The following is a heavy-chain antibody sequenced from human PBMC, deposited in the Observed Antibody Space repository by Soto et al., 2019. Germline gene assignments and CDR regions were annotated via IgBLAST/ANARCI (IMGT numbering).Heavy chain of an antibody. CDR3: ARGPSNFYGDYPYFDY. V-gene: IGHV1-2*02. D-gene: IGHD4-17*01. CDR2: IKPNSGGT. CDR1: GYTFTGYY. J-gene: IGHJ4*02. Sequence: QVQLVQSGAEVQKPGASVKVSCKASGYTFTGYYMHWVRQAPGQGREWMGWIKPNSGGTNYAQKFQGRVTMTRDTSISTAYMELSRLRSDDTAVYYCARGPSNFYGDYPYFDYWGQGTLVTVSS.